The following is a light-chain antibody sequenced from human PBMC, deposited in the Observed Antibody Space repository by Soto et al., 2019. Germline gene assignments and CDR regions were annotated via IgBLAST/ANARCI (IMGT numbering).Light chain of an antibody. CDR2: XTX. V-gene: IGLV7-43*01. CDR3: LLYYGGAQLV. Sequence: QAVVTQEPSLTVSPGGTVTLTCASSTGAVTSGYYPNWFQQKPGQAPRALIYXTXNKXSXXXAXXXGSLLGGKAALTLSGVQPXDXAEYYCLLYYGGAQLVFGGGTKLTVL. CDR1: TGAVTSGYY. J-gene: IGLJ2*01.